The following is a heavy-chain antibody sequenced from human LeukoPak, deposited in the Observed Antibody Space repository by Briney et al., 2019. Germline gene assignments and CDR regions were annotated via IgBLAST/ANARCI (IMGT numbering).Heavy chain of an antibody. Sequence: KPGGSLRLSCAASGFTFSSYAMSWVRQAPGKGLEWVSAISGSGGSTYYADSVKGRFTISRDNSKNTLYLQMNSLRAEDTAVYYCAKDDYYGSGSYYNIPYYFDYWGQGTLVTVSS. CDR3: AKDDYYGSGSYYNIPYYFDY. J-gene: IGHJ4*02. V-gene: IGHV3-23*01. D-gene: IGHD3-10*01. CDR2: ISGSGGST. CDR1: GFTFSSYA.